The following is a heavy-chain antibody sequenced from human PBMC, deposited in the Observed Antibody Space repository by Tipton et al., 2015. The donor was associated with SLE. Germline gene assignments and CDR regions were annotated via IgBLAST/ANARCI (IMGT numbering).Heavy chain of an antibody. Sequence: GSLRLSCAASGFTFSSYAMSWVRQAPGKGLEWVSAISGSGGSTYYADSVKGRFTISRDNAENTLYLQMNSLRAEDTAVYYCARGGSGSYYKGWGQGTLVTVSS. D-gene: IGHD1-26*01. CDR3: ARGGSGSYYKG. CDR1: GFTFSSYA. CDR2: ISGSGGST. J-gene: IGHJ4*02. V-gene: IGHV3-23*01.